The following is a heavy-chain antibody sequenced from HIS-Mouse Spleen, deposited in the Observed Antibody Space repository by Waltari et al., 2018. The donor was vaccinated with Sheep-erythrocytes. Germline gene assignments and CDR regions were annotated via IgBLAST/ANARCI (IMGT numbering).Heavy chain of an antibody. CDR2: IKQDGSEK. CDR3: AKWIKLGREGYFDY. D-gene: IGHD7-27*01. V-gene: IGHV3-7*01. Sequence: EVQLVESGGGLVQPGGSLRLSCAASGFTFSSYWMSWVRQAPGKGLEWVANIKQDGSEKYYVDSVKGRFTISRDNAKNSLYLQMNSLRAEDTAVYYCAKWIKLGREGYFDYWGQGTLVTVSS. J-gene: IGHJ4*02. CDR1: GFTFSSYW.